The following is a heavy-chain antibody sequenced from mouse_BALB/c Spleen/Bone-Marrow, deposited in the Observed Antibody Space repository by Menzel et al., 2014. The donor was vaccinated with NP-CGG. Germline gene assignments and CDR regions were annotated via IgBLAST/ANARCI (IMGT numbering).Heavy chain of an antibody. V-gene: IGHV14-3*02. J-gene: IGHJ1*01. CDR2: IDPANGNT. CDR1: GFNIKDTY. D-gene: IGHD4-1*01. Sequence: VQLQQSGAELVKPGASVKLSCTASGFNIKDTYMHWVKQRPEQGLVWIGRIDPANGNTKYDPRFQGKATMTADTSSNTAYPQLSSLTSEDTAVYYCARWGKLGRGYFDVWGAGTTVTVSS. CDR3: ARWGKLGRGYFDV.